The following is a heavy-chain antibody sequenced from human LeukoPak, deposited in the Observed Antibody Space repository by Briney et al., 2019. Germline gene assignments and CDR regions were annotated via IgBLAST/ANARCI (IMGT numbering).Heavy chain of an antibody. CDR3: AREVTPYY. V-gene: IGHV3-7*01. J-gene: IGHJ4*02. Sequence: GGSLRLSCAASGFTFSSYSMSWVRQAPGKGLEWVANIKQDGSEKYYVDSVKGRFTISRDNAKNSLYLQMNSLRAEDTAVYYCAREVTPYYWGQGTLVTVSS. D-gene: IGHD2-21*02. CDR1: GFTFSSYS. CDR2: IKQDGSEK.